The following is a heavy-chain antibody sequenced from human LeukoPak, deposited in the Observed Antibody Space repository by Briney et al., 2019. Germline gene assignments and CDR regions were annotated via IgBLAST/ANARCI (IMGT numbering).Heavy chain of an antibody. CDR1: GYTFTSYA. V-gene: IGHV1-69*04. Sequence: GASVKVSCKASGYTFTSYAISWVRQAPGQGLEWMGRIIPILGIANYAQKFQGRVTITADKSTSTAYMELSSLRSEDTAVYYCASDPAVAGTFDYWGQGTLVTVSS. CDR2: IIPILGIA. CDR3: ASDPAVAGTFDY. D-gene: IGHD6-19*01. J-gene: IGHJ4*02.